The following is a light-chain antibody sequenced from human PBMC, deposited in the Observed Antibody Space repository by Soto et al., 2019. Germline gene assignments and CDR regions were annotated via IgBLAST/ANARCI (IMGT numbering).Light chain of an antibody. CDR3: QQYDTYPLT. V-gene: IGKV1-5*01. Sequence: DLVLTPSPDSLAVSMGERATINCKSSQSISTFLAWYQQKPGKAPQILIYDASKLEPGVPSRLSGGGSGTQFTLTISSLQPDDFATYYCQQYDTYPLTFGGGTKVDIK. CDR2: DAS. J-gene: IGKJ4*01. CDR1: QSISTF.